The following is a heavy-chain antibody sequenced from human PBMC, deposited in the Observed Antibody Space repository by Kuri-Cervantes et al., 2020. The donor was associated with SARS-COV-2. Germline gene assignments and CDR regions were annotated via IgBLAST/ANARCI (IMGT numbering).Heavy chain of an antibody. D-gene: IGHD5-12*01. CDR1: GFTFSSYG. V-gene: IGHV3-33*01. J-gene: IGHJ6*03. Sequence: LTCAASGFTFSSYGMHWVRQAPGKGLEWVAVIWYDGSNKYYADSVKGRFTISRESARNSLYLQMNGLRAEDTAVYYCARVGSGLYYYYYMDVWGKGTTVTVSS. CDR3: ARVGSGLYYYYYMDV. CDR2: IWYDGSNK.